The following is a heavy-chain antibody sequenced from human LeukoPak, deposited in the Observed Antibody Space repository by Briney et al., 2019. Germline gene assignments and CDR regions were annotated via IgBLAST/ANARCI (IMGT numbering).Heavy chain of an antibody. CDR2: ISDSSTYI. V-gene: IGHV3-21*01. CDR1: GFSLRSFW. Sequence: GGSLRLSCAVSGFSLRSFWMSWVRQAPGKGLEWVSSISDSSTYIYYADSLKGRFTISRDNAKNSLYLQMNSLRVDDTAVYYCARDPTSSWETAFDIWGQGTMVTVSS. CDR3: ARDPTSSWETAFDI. D-gene: IGHD1-26*01. J-gene: IGHJ3*02.